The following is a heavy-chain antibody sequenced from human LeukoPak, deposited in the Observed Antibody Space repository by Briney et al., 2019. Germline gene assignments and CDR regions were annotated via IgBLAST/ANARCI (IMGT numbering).Heavy chain of an antibody. CDR3: AREARGTRAAFDV. CDR2: IKEDGTHK. Sequence: GGSLRLSCAASGFTFSSYWMSWVRQAPGKGLEWAANIKEDGTHKYYVGSVRGRFTISRDNAKNSLYLQMNSLRAEDTAINYCAREARGTRAAFDVWGQGTMVTVFS. D-gene: IGHD2-8*01. J-gene: IGHJ3*01. V-gene: IGHV3-7*01. CDR1: GFTFSSYW.